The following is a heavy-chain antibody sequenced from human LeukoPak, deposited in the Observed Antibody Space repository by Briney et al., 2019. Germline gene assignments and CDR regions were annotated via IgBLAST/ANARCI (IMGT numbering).Heavy chain of an antibody. CDR2: IIPIFGTA. CDR3: ARDGGGYSYGGAFDY. D-gene: IGHD5-18*01. V-gene: IGHV1-69*05. J-gene: IGHJ4*02. CDR1: GGTFSSYA. Sequence: ASVKVSCKASGGTFSSYAISWVRQAPGQGLEWMGGIIPIFGTAKYAQKFQGRVTITTDESTSTAYMELSSLRSEDTAVYYCARDGGGYSYGGAFDYWGQGTLVTVSS.